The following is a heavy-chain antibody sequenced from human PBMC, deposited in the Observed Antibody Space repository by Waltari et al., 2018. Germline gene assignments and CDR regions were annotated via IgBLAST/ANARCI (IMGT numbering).Heavy chain of an antibody. D-gene: IGHD2-15*01. J-gene: IGHJ4*02. V-gene: IGHV4-4*02. CDR3: ARDRGRGLYLDS. Sequence: QLQLQESGPGLVKPSGTLSLTCTVSDDSMGGNYWGSWVRQPPGKGLEWIGQIHRSGRTNYNPSLGSRVTVSADTSNNQFSLKVTSATAADTAVYYCARDRGRGLYLDSWGQGTLVTVSP. CDR2: IHRSGRT. CDR1: DDSMGGNYW.